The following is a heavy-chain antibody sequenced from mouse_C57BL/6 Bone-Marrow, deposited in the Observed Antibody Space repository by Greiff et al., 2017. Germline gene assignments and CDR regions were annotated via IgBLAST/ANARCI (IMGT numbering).Heavy chain of an antibody. Sequence: VQRVESGAELVRPGTSVKMSCKASGYTFTNYWIGWAKQRPGQGLEWIGDIYPGSGSTNYNEKFKSKATLTVDTSSSTAYMQLSSLTSEDSAVYYCARWDYGSSLGYWYFDVWGTGTTVTVSS. CDR3: ARWDYGSSLGYWYFDV. V-gene: IGHV1-63*01. CDR1: GYTFTNYW. CDR2: IYPGSGST. J-gene: IGHJ1*03. D-gene: IGHD1-1*01.